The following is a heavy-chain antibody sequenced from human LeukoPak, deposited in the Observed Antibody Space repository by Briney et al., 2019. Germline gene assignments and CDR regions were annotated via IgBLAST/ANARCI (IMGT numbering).Heavy chain of an antibody. V-gene: IGHV3-23*01. D-gene: IGHD4-17*01. J-gene: IGHJ4*02. CDR1: VFSFSTYA. Sequence: GGSLRLSCAASVFSFSTYAMTWVRQAPGKGLEWVSAVSGDGHNAYYADSVKGRFTISRDNSRSTLYLQMNSLRAEDTAVYYCAKGTGGDYVPWVDYWGQGTLVTVSS. CDR2: VSGDGHNA. CDR3: AKGTGGDYVPWVDY.